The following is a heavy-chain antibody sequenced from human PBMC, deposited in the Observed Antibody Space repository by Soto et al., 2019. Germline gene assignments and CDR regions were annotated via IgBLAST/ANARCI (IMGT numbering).Heavy chain of an antibody. V-gene: IGHV1-46*03. CDR2: INPSGGST. J-gene: IGHJ4*02. CDR3: ARVCRGYCSITSCSAGCYDF. Sequence: ASVKVSCKASGYTFTSYYMHWVRQAPGQGLEWMGIINPSGGSTSYAQKFQGRVTMTRDTSTSTVYMELSSLRSEDTAVYYCARVCRGYCSITSCSAGCYDFSGQGLLVTVS. D-gene: IGHD2-2*03. CDR1: GYTFTSYY.